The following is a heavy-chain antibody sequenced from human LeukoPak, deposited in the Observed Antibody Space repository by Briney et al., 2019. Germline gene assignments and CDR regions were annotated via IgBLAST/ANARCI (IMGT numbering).Heavy chain of an antibody. CDR3: AKRGVVIRVILVGFHKEAYYFDS. V-gene: IGHV3-23*01. J-gene: IGHJ4*02. CDR1: GITLSNYG. D-gene: IGHD3-22*01. Sequence: GGSLRLSCAVSGITLSNYGMSWVRQAPGKGLEWVAGISDSVGRTNYADSVKGRFTISRDNTKNTLYLQMNSLRTEDPDVYFCAKRGVVIRVILVGFHKEAYYFDSWGQGALVTVSS. CDR2: ISDSVGRT.